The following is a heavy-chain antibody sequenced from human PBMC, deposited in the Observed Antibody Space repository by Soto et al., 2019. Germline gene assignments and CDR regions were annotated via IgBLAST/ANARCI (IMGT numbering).Heavy chain of an antibody. V-gene: IGHV3-9*01. CDR2: ISWNSANM. D-gene: IGHD3-16*01. J-gene: IGHJ6*02. CDR1: GFTFDDYA. Sequence: EVPLVESGGGLVQPGRSLRLSCAASGFTFDDYAMHWVRQAPGKGLEWVSGISWNSANMNYADSVKARFTISRDNAKNSLSLQMNSLREEDTALYYCAKDISGRGSYYYYYGMDVWGQGTTVTVSS. CDR3: AKDISGRGSYYYYYGMDV.